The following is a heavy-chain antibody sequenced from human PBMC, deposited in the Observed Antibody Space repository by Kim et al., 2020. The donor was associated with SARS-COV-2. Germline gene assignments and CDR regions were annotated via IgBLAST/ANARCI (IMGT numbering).Heavy chain of an antibody. V-gene: IGHV3-30*02. Sequence: AYAVKGRFTISRDNSKNTLYLQMNSLRAEDTAVYYCAKAGGYSGYGGFDYWGQGTLVTVSS. J-gene: IGHJ4*02. D-gene: IGHD5-12*01. CDR3: AKAGGYSGYGGFDY.